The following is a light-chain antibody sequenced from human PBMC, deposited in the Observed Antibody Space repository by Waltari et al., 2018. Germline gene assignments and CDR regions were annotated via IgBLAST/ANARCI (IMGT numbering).Light chain of an antibody. CDR3: AAWDNTLGGPS. J-gene: IGLJ3*02. V-gene: IGLV1-44*01. CDR2: GNN. Sequence: QSVVTQPPSASGTPGQRVTISCSGRSSNIGSNTVTWYQQFPGRAPKLLIYGNNPRPSGVPDLFSGSKSVTSASLAISGLQSEDEADYYCAAWDNTLGGPSFGGGTKVTVL. CDR1: SSNIGSNT.